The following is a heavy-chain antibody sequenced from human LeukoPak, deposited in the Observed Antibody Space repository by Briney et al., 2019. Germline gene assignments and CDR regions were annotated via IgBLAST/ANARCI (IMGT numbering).Heavy chain of an antibody. D-gene: IGHD6-13*01. V-gene: IGHV1-2*02. Sequence: ASVKVSCKASGYTFTAYFMHWVRQPPGQGLGWMGWINPNTGATNYAQKFQGRVTMTRDTSITTAYMELSRLRSDDTAVYYCARGQLHSSSWYDYWGQGSLVTVSS. CDR2: INPNTGAT. CDR1: GYTFTAYF. J-gene: IGHJ4*02. CDR3: ARGQLHSSSWYDY.